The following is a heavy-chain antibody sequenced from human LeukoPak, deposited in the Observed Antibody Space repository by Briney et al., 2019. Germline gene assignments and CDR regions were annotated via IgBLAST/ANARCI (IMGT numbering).Heavy chain of an antibody. V-gene: IGHV3-48*01. Sequence: GGSLRLSCAASGFTFSSYSMNWVRQAPGKGLEWVSYISSGSSTIYYADSVKGRFTISRDNAKNSLYLQMNSLRAEDTAVYYCVRLGGWGTYYYFDYWGQGTLVTVSS. CDR1: GFTFSSYS. CDR3: VRLGGWGTYYYFDY. CDR2: ISSGSSTI. J-gene: IGHJ4*02. D-gene: IGHD1-26*01.